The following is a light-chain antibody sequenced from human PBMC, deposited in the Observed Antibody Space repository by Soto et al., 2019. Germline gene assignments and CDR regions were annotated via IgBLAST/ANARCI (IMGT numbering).Light chain of an antibody. CDR2: DAF. CDR1: QSVSSN. Sequence: EIVLTQSPATLSLSPGERATLSCRASQSVSSNLAWYQQKPGQAPRLLIYDAFNRATGIPARFSGSGSGTDFTLTISRLEPEDFTVYYCQQRSNWPLSFGQGTKLEIK. CDR3: QQRSNWPLS. J-gene: IGKJ2*01. V-gene: IGKV3-11*01.